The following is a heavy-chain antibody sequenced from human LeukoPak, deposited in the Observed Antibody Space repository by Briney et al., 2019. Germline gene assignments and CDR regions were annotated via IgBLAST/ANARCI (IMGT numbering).Heavy chain of an antibody. CDR1: GFIFSTYW. CDR3: ARAFANPPGAFDI. CDR2: IKQDGSEK. J-gene: IGHJ3*02. V-gene: IGHV3-7*04. Sequence: GGSLRLSCAASGFIFSTYWMSWVRQAPGKGLEWVANIKQDGSEKYYLDSVKGRFTNSRDNAKNSLYLQMNSLRAEDTAVYYCARAFANPPGAFDIWGQGTMVTVSS.